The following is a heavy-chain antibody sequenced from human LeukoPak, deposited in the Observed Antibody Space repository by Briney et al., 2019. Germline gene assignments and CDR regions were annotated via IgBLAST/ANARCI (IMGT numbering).Heavy chain of an antibody. D-gene: IGHD5-12*01. V-gene: IGHV3-7*01. Sequence: GGSLRLSCADSGVTFSSYWMSWVHQAPGKGLEWVANIKQDGSEKYHVDSVKGRFTISRDNAKNSLYLQMNSLRAEDTAVYYCVRAIGGYASYWGQGTLVTVSS. CDR2: IKQDGSEK. CDR1: GVTFSSYW. CDR3: VRAIGGYASY. J-gene: IGHJ4*02.